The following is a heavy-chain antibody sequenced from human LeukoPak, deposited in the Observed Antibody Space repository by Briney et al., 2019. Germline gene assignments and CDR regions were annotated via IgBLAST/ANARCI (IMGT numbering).Heavy chain of an antibody. CDR2: ISYDGSNK. V-gene: IGHV3-30*18. Sequence: GGSLRLSCAASGFTFSSYAMTCVRQAPGKGLEWVAVISYDGSNKYYADSVKGRFTISRDNSKNTLYLQMNSLRAEDTAVYYCAKDYYYGSGSYYNWYYYGMDVWGQGTTVTVSS. CDR3: AKDYYYGSGSYYNWYYYGMDV. J-gene: IGHJ6*02. D-gene: IGHD3-10*01. CDR1: GFTFSSYA.